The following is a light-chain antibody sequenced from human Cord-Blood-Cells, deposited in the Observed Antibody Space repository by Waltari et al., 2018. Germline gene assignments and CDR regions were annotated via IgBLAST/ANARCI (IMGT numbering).Light chain of an antibody. J-gene: IGKJ3*01. CDR2: DAS. CDR1: QSVSSY. V-gene: IGKV3-11*01. CDR3: QQRSNWPPT. Sequence: EIVLTQSQATLSLSPGERATLSCRASQSVSSYLAWYQQKPGQAPRLLICDASNMAAGIPARFSGSGSGTDFTLTISSLGAEDFAVYYCQQRSNWPPTFGPGTKVEIK.